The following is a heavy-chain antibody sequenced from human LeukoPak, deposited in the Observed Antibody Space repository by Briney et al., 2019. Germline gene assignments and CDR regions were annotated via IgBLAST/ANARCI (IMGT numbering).Heavy chain of an antibody. CDR3: AKDQITMIVVVITTGAFDI. V-gene: IGHV3-23*01. Sequence: GGPLRLSCAASGFTFSSYAMSWVHQAPGKGLEWVSAISGSGGSTYYADSVKGRFTISRDNSKNTLYLQMNSLRAEDTAVYYCAKDQITMIVVVITTGAFDIWGQGTMVTVSS. CDR2: ISGSGGST. D-gene: IGHD3-22*01. CDR1: GFTFSSYA. J-gene: IGHJ3*02.